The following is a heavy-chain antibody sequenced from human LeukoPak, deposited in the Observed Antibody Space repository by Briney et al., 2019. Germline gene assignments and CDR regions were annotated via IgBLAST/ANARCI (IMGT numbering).Heavy chain of an antibody. CDR1: GYTFTSYY. CDR3: ARDPSIAVAGTFWFDP. Sequence: ASVKVSCKASGYTFTSYYMHWVRQAPGQGLEWMRIINPSGGSTSYAQKFQGRVTMTRDMSTSTVYMELSSLRSEDTAVYYCARDPSIAVAGTFWFDPWGQGTLVTVSS. J-gene: IGHJ5*02. CDR2: INPSGGST. D-gene: IGHD6-19*01. V-gene: IGHV1-46*01.